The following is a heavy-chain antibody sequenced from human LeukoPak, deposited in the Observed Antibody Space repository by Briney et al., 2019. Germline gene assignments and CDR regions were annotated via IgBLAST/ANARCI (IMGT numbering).Heavy chain of an antibody. D-gene: IGHD3-10*01. V-gene: IGHV4-39*07. Sequence: SETLSLTCSVSGGSISRNNYWGWIRQPPGKGLEWLATIHYSGTSYHNPSLKNRITISVDTSKNQFSLNLNSVTAADTAVYYCARQSLWGSLDGSGSLGFDIWGQGTMVTVSS. CDR2: IHYSGTS. J-gene: IGHJ3*02. CDR3: ARQSLWGSLDGSGSLGFDI. CDR1: GGSISRNNY.